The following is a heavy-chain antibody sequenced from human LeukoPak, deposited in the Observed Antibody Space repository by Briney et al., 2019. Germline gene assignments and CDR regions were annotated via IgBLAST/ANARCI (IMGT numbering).Heavy chain of an antibody. CDR3: ARDGYFDL. J-gene: IGHJ2*01. CDR2: ISAHNATT. V-gene: IGHV1-18*01. Sequence: ASVTVSFTASAYTFTTYGIAWVRQAPGQGHEWMGWISAHNATTNYAQILHGRVTLTTDTSTNTAYMELRSLTSDDTAVYYCARDGYFDLWGRGTLVTVSS. CDR1: AYTFTTYG.